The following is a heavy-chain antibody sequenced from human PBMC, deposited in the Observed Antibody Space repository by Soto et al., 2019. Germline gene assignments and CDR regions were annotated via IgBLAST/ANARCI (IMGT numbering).Heavy chain of an antibody. CDR3: ARSVVVVAAATWFDP. J-gene: IGHJ5*02. V-gene: IGHV1-18*04. Sequence: VSVKLSCKASGYTFSSYYMHWVRQAPRQGLEWMGWISAYNGNTNYAQKLQGRVTMTTDTSTSTAYMELRSLRSDDTAMYYCARSVVVVAAATWFDPWGQGTLVTVSS. D-gene: IGHD2-15*01. CDR2: ISAYNGNT. CDR1: GYTFSSYY.